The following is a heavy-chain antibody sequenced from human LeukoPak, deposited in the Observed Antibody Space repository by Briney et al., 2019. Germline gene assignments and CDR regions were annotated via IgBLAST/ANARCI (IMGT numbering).Heavy chain of an antibody. CDR2: ISSSSSYI. CDR3: AKDGDSIAVAGHFDY. CDR1: GFTFSSYS. J-gene: IGHJ4*02. Sequence: KSGESLRLSCAASGFTFSSYSMNWVRQAPGKGLEWVSSISSSSSYIYYADSVKGRFTISRDNAKNSLYLQMNSLRAEDTAVYYCAKDGDSIAVAGHFDYWGQGTLVTVSS. V-gene: IGHV3-21*01. D-gene: IGHD6-19*01.